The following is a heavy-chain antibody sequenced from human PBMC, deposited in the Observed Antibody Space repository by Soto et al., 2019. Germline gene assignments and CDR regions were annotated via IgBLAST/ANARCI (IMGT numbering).Heavy chain of an antibody. Sequence: ASVKVSCKVSGYTLTELSMHWVRQAPGKGLEWMGGFDPEDGETIYAKKFQGRVTMTEDTSTDTAYMELSSLRSEDTAVYYCATLPTAPNAVYAIRAYYYYYMDVWGKGTTVTVSS. CDR1: GYTLTELS. CDR3: ATLPTAPNAVYAIRAYYYYYMDV. J-gene: IGHJ6*03. D-gene: IGHD2-8*01. V-gene: IGHV1-24*01. CDR2: FDPEDGET.